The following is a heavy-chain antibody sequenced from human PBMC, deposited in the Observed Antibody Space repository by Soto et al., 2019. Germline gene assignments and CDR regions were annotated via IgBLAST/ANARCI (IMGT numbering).Heavy chain of an antibody. V-gene: IGHV3-15*01. CDR2: IKSKTDGGTT. J-gene: IGHJ4*02. Sequence: EVQLVESGGDLVKPGGSLRLSCAASGFTFNKAWMTWVRQAPGKGLEWVGRIKSKTDGGTTDYAAPVKGRFIISRDDSKNTLYLQMNSLEIEDTAVYYCTTDAATSAMAVDYWGQGTLVTVSS. CDR1: GFTFNKAW. CDR3: TTDAATSAMAVDY. D-gene: IGHD2-2*01.